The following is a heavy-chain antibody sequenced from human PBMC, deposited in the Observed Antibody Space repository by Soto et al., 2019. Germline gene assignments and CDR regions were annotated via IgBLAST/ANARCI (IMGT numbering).Heavy chain of an antibody. CDR1: GFTFSSYG. D-gene: IGHD6-19*01. CDR2: IWYDGSNK. V-gene: IGHV3-33*01. J-gene: IGHJ3*02. CDR3: ARGEYSSGWWVSAFDI. Sequence: PGGSLRLSCAASGFTFSSYGMHWVRQAPGKGLEWVAVIWYDGSNKYYADSVKGRFTISRDNSNNTLYLQMNSLRAEDMAVYYCARGEYSSGWWVSAFDIWGQGTMVTVSS.